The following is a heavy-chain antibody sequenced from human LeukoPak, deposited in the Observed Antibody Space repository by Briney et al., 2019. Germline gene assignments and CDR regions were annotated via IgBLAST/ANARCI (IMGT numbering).Heavy chain of an antibody. CDR2: IYYSGST. D-gene: IGHD3-22*01. Sequence: SETLSLTCTVSGGSISSYYWSWIRQPPGKGLEWIGYIYYSGSTNYNPSLKSRVTISVDTSKNQFSLKLSSVTAADTAVYYCAREPHYYDSSGPRDAFDIWGQGTMATVSS. J-gene: IGHJ3*02. V-gene: IGHV4-59*01. CDR3: AREPHYYDSSGPRDAFDI. CDR1: GGSISSYY.